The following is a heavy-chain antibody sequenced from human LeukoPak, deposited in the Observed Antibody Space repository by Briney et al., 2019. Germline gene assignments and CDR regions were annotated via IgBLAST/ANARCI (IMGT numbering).Heavy chain of an antibody. CDR3: ARDRGDPDYYFDQ. Sequence: PGRSRRLSCTASGFTFSSYGIHWVRQAPGKGLEWVAVVWYDGSEKYYADSVKGRFTISRDNSKNTLYLQMDSLRAEDTAIYYCARDRGDPDYYFDQWGQGTLVTVSS. CDR1: GFTFSSYG. D-gene: IGHD3-10*01. CDR2: VWYDGSEK. J-gene: IGHJ4*02. V-gene: IGHV3-33*01.